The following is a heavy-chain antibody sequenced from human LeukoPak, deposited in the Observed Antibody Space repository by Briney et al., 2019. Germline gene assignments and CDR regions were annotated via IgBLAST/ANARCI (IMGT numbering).Heavy chain of an antibody. CDR3: ARGDCSGGSCYQA. J-gene: IGHJ4*02. CDR2: ISSSSSYI. CDR1: GFTFSSYS. V-gene: IGHV3-21*01. D-gene: IGHD2-15*01. Sequence: PGGSLGISRAASGFTFSSYSMNLVRQAPGEGLEWVSSISSSSSYIYYADSVKGRFTISRDNAKNSLYLQMNSLRAEDTAVYYCARGDCSGGSCYQAWGQGTLVTVSS.